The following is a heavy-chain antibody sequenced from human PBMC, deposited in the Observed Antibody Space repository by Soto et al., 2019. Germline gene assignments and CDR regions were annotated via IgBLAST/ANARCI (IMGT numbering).Heavy chain of an antibody. Sequence: GGALRLSCAASGFTFSDYYMNWIRQAPGKGLEWVSYISSGAITIYYADSVKGRFTISRDNAINSLYLQMNSLRPDDTAVYYCANFPSCSSSTFIDYWGWGTLFTVSS. V-gene: IGHV3-11*04. CDR1: GFTFSDYY. CDR3: ANFPSCSSSTFIDY. CDR2: ISSGAITI. J-gene: IGHJ4*02. D-gene: IGHD2-15*01.